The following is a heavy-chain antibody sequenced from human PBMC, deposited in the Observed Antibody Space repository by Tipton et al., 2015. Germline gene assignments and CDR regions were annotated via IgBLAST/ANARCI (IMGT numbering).Heavy chain of an antibody. J-gene: IGHJ4*02. Sequence: TLSLTCTVSGGSISSAGYAWNWIRQHPGKGLEWIGYIYYRGGAYYNPPLGSRVSMSIDASRNRFSLRLVAVSAADTAIYYCARDPRDGYGHFDSWGQGILVTVSS. CDR1: GGSISSAGYA. D-gene: IGHD5-18*01. CDR2: IYYRGGA. CDR3: ARDPRDGYGHFDS. V-gene: IGHV4-31*03.